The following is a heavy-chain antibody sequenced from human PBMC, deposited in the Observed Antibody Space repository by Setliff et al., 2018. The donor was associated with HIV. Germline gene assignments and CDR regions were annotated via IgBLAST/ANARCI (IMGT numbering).Heavy chain of an antibody. J-gene: IGHJ3*02. CDR2: IYYSGAT. Sequence: SETLSLTCTVSGGSMSSSSYYWGWIRQTPDKGLEWIGIIYYSGATYYNSSLKSRVTISVDTSRNQFSLNLTSVTAADTAVYYCARLGYSGSLVGAFDIWGQGTMVT. CDR3: ARLGYSGSLVGAFDI. CDR1: GGSMSSSSYY. D-gene: IGHD1-26*01. V-gene: IGHV4-39*07.